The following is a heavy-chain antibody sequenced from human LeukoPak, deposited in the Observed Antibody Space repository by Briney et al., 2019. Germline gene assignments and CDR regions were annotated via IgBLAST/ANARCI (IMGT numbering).Heavy chain of an antibody. CDR1: GYTFTVYY. D-gene: IGHD2-2*01. V-gene: IGHV1-2*02. CDR3: AREIGDIVVVPAAMPGHNWFDP. Sequence: ASVKVSCKSSGYTFTVYYMHWVRQAPGQGLEWVGWINPNSGGTNYAQKFQGRVTMTRDTSTSTVYMELSSLRSEDTAVYYCAREIGDIVVVPAAMPGHNWFDPWGQGTLVTVSS. CDR2: INPNSGGT. J-gene: IGHJ5*02.